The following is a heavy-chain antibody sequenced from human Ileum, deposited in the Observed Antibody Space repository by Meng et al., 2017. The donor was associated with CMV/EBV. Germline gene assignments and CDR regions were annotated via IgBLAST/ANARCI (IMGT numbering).Heavy chain of an antibody. Sequence: KASGDTFTSHYIHWVRQAPGQGLEWMGTINPSGGSTSYAQKFQGRVTMTRDTSTSTVYMELSSLRSEDTAVYYCARDFGSGYYMLDYWGQGTLVTVSS. J-gene: IGHJ4*02. CDR1: GDTFTSHY. V-gene: IGHV1-46*01. CDR2: INPSGGST. D-gene: IGHD5-12*01. CDR3: ARDFGSGYYMLDY.